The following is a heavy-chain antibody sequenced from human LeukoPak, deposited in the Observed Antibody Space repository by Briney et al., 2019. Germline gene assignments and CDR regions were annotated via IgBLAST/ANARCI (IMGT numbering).Heavy chain of an antibody. J-gene: IGHJ4*02. CDR3: AKFPHYYSNYAPDY. CDR1: GLTFSTYG. V-gene: IGHV3-30*02. D-gene: IGHD4-11*01. CDR2: IRYDGSYK. Sequence: GGSLRLSCAASGLTFSTYGMHWVRQAPGKGLEWVAFIRYDGSYKYYADSVKGRFTISRDNSKNTLYLQMNSLRAEDTAVYYCAKFPHYYSNYAPDYWGQGTLVTVSS.